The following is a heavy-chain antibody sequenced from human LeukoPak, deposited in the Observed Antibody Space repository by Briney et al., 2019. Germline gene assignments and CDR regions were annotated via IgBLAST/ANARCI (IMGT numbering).Heavy chain of an antibody. CDR1: GLTVSRNY. V-gene: IGHV3-66*01. CDR3: ARGGTVAGDFDY. Sequence: GGSLRLSCAASGLTVSRNYMSWVRQAPGKGLEWVSVFYAVGDTYYADSVKGRFTISRDNSKNTLYLQMYSLRAEDTAVYYCARGGTVAGDFDYWGQGTLVTVSS. J-gene: IGHJ4*02. D-gene: IGHD6-19*01. CDR2: FYAVGDT.